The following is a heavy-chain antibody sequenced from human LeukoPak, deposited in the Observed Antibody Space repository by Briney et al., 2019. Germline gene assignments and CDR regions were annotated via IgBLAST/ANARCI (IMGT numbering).Heavy chain of an antibody. V-gene: IGHV3-11*04. CDR2: ISTNDRTT. D-gene: IGHD3-22*01. Sequence: GGSLRLSCAASGFILSDYYMSWIRQAPGKGLEWVAYISTNDRTTYYADSVKGRFTISRDNAKNSLYLHVNSLRAEDTAVYYCARESYSSGYYYDYWGQGTLVTVSS. CDR3: ARESYSSGYYYDY. CDR1: GFILSDYY. J-gene: IGHJ4*02.